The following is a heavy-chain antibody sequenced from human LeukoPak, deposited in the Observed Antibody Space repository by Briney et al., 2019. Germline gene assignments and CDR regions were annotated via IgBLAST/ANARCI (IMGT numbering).Heavy chain of an antibody. CDR2: IYHSGST. CDR3: ARDLIGSGADDAFDI. Sequence: KPSETLSLTCTVSGYSISSGYYWGWIWQPPGKGLEWIGSIYHSGSTYYNPSLKSRVTISVDTSKNPFSLKLSSVTAADTAVYYCARDLIGSGADDAFDIWGQGTMATVSS. J-gene: IGHJ3*02. D-gene: IGHD3-10*01. CDR1: GYSISSGYY. V-gene: IGHV4-38-2*02.